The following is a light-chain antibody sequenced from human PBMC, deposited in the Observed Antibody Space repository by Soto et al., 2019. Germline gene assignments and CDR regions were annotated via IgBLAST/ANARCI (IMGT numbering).Light chain of an antibody. V-gene: IGKV1-39*01. Sequence: EIRMTQSPASLSASVGDRVTITCRASQSISNYVNWYQQTPGKVPKLLIYAASSLHSGVPSRFSGSGSGTDFTLTISSLQPEDFATYYCQQRYNTPLTFGGGTKVDIK. CDR2: AAS. CDR3: QQRYNTPLT. J-gene: IGKJ4*01. CDR1: QSISNY.